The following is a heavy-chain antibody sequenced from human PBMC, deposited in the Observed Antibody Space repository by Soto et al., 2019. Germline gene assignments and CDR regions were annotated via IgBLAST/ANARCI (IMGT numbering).Heavy chain of an antibody. CDR1: GFTFSSYW. D-gene: IGHD2-8*01. J-gene: IGHJ5*02. CDR2: ITSSGEQT. Sequence: GGSLRLSCAASGFTFSSYWMSWVRQAPGKGLEYVSSITSSGEQTFYADSVKGRFSISRDNSKGILHLQMNSLRAEDTAIYHCAKGVIDRGANAWGQGTVVTVSS. V-gene: IGHV3-23*01. CDR3: AKGVIDRGANA.